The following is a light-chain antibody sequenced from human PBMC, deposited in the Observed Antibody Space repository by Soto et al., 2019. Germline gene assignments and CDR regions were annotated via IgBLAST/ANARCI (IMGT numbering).Light chain of an antibody. J-gene: IGLJ2*01. CDR2: EVS. Sequence: QSALTQPPSASGSPGQSVTISCTGTSSDVGGYNCVSWYQQHPGKAPKLMIYEVSERPSGVPDRFSGSKSGNTASLTVSGLQAEDEADYYCSSFAGSNIVVFGGGTKLTVL. V-gene: IGLV2-8*01. CDR3: SSFAGSNIVV. CDR1: SSDVGGYNC.